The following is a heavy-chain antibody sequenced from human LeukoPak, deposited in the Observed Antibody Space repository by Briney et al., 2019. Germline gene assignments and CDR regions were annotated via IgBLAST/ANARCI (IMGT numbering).Heavy chain of an antibody. CDR2: ISSSSSYI. V-gene: IGHV3-21*01. D-gene: IGHD3-10*01. CDR1: GFTLSSYA. Sequence: GGSLRLSCAASGFTLSSYAMNWVRQAPGKGLEWVSSISSSSSYIYHADSVKGRFTISRDNAKNSLYLQMNSLRAEDTAVYYCARDHYGSGSYYNGFDPWGQGTLVTVSS. J-gene: IGHJ5*02. CDR3: ARDHYGSGSYYNGFDP.